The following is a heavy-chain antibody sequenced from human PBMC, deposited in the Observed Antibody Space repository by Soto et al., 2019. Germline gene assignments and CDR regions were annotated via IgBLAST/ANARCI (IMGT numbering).Heavy chain of an antibody. J-gene: IGHJ6*02. CDR2: ISYDGSNK. CDR3: AKDGDYYYGMDV. V-gene: IGHV3-30*18. CDR1: GFTFSSYG. D-gene: IGHD3-10*01. Sequence: GGSLSLSCAASGFTFSSYGMHWVRQAPGKGLEWVADISYDGSNKYYADSVKGRFTISRDNSKNTLYLQMNSLRAEDMAVYSCAKDGDYYYGMDVWGQGTTVTVSS.